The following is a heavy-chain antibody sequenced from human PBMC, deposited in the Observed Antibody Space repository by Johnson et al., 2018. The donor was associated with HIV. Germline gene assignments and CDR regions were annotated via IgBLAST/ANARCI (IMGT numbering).Heavy chain of an antibody. J-gene: IGHJ3*02. Sequence: QVQLVESGGGVVKPGRSLRVSCVASGFTFNSYAMHWVRQAPGKGLEWVAVISYDGSNKYYADSVKGRFTISRDNSKNTLYLQMNSLRAEDTAVYYCARESRTTVVIRGGAFDIWGQGTMVTVSS. CDR3: ARESRTTVVIRGGAFDI. D-gene: IGHD4-23*01. CDR2: ISYDGSNK. CDR1: GFTFNSYA. V-gene: IGHV3-30*04.